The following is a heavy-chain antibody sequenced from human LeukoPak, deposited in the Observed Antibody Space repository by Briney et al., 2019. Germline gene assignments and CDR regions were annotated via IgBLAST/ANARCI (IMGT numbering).Heavy chain of an antibody. Sequence: GGSLRLSCAASGFTFSSYGMHWVRQAPGKGLEWVAVIWYDGSSKYYADSVKGRFTISRDNSKNTLHLQMNSLRAEDTAVYYCARGLTYYYDSSGHDYWGQGTLVTVSS. CDR1: GFTFSSYG. CDR3: ARGLTYYYDSSGHDY. J-gene: IGHJ4*02. CDR2: IWYDGSSK. D-gene: IGHD3-22*01. V-gene: IGHV3-33*01.